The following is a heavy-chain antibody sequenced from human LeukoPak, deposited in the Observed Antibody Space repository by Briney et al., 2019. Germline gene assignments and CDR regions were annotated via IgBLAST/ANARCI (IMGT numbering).Heavy chain of an antibody. D-gene: IGHD6-25*01. CDR3: ARQLPTAAADTRGYFDY. Sequence: SETLSLTCTVSGGSISFISSSPYYWGWIRPAPGKGLEWIGSLYYFENSHYNPSLKSRATLSVDTSNNQFSLKLTSVTAADAAVYFCARQLPTAAADTRGYFDYWGQGTVVTVSS. CDR1: GGSISFISSSPYY. J-gene: IGHJ4*02. V-gene: IGHV4-39*01. CDR2: LYYFENS.